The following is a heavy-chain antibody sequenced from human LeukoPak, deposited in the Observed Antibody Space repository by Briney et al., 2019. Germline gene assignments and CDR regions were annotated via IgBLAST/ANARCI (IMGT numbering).Heavy chain of an antibody. V-gene: IGHV4-4*09. CDR3: ARGIVVVVAATDYFDY. CDR1: GVSISSYY. Sequence: SETLSLTCTVSGVSISSYYWSWIRRPPGKGLEWIGSIYTTGDTRYNPSLKSRVTISVDTSKNQFSLKLSSVTAADTAVYYCARGIVVVVAATDYFDYWGQGTLVTVSS. CDR2: IYTTGDT. J-gene: IGHJ4*02. D-gene: IGHD2-15*01.